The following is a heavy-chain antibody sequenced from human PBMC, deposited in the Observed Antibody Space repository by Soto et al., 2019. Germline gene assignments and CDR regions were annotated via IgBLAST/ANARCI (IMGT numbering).Heavy chain of an antibody. CDR1: GFTFSSYA. J-gene: IGHJ4*02. CDR3: ARPPYDFWSGYSYLDY. V-gene: IGHV3-30-3*01. D-gene: IGHD3-3*01. CDR2: ISYDGSNK. Sequence: PGGSLRLSCAASGFTFSSYAMHWVRQAPGKGLEWVAVISYDGSNKYYADSVKGRFTISRDNSKNTLYLQMNSLRAEDTAVYYCARPPYDFWSGYSYLDYWGQGILVTVSS.